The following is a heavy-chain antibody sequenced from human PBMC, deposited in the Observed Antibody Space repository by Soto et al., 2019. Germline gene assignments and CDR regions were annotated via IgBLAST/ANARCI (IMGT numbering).Heavy chain of an antibody. CDR3: ARAYRAVAGTSPNYYFDY. D-gene: IGHD6-19*01. Sequence: ASVNVSCKASGYTFTSYDINWVRQATGQGLEWMGWMNPNSGNTGYAQKFQGRVTMTRNTSISTAYMELSSLRSEDTAVYYCARAYRAVAGTSPNYYFDYWGQGTLVTVSS. V-gene: IGHV1-8*01. CDR2: MNPNSGNT. CDR1: GYTFTSYD. J-gene: IGHJ4*02.